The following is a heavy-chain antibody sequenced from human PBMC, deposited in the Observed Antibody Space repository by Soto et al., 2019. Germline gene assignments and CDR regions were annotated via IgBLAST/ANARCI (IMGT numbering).Heavy chain of an antibody. J-gene: IGHJ4*02. CDR2: IYYSGST. Sequence: LSLTCTVSGGSISSYYWSWIRQPPGKGLEWIGYIYYSGSTNYNPSLKSRVTISVDTSKNQFSLKLSSVTAADTAVYYCARGWNYYDSSGHHEPFDYWGQGTLVTVSS. D-gene: IGHD3-22*01. CDR3: ARGWNYYDSSGHHEPFDY. CDR1: GGSISSYY. V-gene: IGHV4-59*01.